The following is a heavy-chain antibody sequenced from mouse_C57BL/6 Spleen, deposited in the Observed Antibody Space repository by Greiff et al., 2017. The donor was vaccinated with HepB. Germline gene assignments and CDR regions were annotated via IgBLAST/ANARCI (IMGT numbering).Heavy chain of an antibody. J-gene: IGHJ2*01. D-gene: IGHD4-1*01. V-gene: IGHV1-82*01. CDR1: GYAFSSSW. CDR2: IYPGDGDT. Sequence: VQRVESGPELVKPGASVKISCKASGYAFSSSWMNWVKQRPGKGLEWIGRIYPGDGDTNYNGKFKGKATLTADKSSSTAYMQLSSLTSEDSAVYFCASETANWDSFDYWGQGTTLTVSS. CDR3: ASETANWDSFDY.